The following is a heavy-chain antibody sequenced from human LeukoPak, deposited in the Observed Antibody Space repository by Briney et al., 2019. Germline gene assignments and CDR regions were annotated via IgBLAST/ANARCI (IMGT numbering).Heavy chain of an antibody. D-gene: IGHD5-24*01. CDR1: GGTFSTYG. CDR3: TREMATINWRAFQQ. CDR2: IIPIFDTP. V-gene: IGHV1-69*13. Sequence: SVKVSCKASGGTFSTYGISWVRQAPGQGLEWMGGIIPIFDTPNYSQKFQGRVTITADESTSTAYMELSSLKSEDTAVYYCTREMATINWRAFQQWGPGTLVTVSS. J-gene: IGHJ1*01.